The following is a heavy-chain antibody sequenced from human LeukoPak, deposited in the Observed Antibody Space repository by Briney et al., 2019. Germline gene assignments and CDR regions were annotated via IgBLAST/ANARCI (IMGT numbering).Heavy chain of an antibody. V-gene: IGHV4-61*01. CDR2: IYYSGST. CDR3: ARNRRGDYYYGMDV. Sequence: SETLSLTCTVSGVSVGSGSYYWSWIRQPPGKGLEWIGYIYYSGSTNYNPSLKSRVTISVDTSKNQFSLKLSSVTAADTAVYYCARNRRGDYYYGMDVWGKGTTVTVSS. J-gene: IGHJ6*04. D-gene: IGHD1-14*01. CDR1: GVSVGSGSYY.